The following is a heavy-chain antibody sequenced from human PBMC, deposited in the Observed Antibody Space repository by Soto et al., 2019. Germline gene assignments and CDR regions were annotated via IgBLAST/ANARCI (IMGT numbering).Heavy chain of an antibody. CDR1: GFTFSSFG. CDR2: ISFDGSNK. J-gene: IGHJ6*02. CDR3: AKDTSKYSNNWPAYYGLDV. V-gene: IGHV3-30*18. Sequence: QVQLVESGGGVVQPGRSLRLSCAASGFTFSSFGMHWVRQAPGKGLEWVAVISFDGSNKYYADSVKGLFTISRDNSKNTLSLQMNSLKAEDTAVYYCAKDTSKYSNNWPAYYGLDVWGQGTTVTVSS. D-gene: IGHD1-1*01.